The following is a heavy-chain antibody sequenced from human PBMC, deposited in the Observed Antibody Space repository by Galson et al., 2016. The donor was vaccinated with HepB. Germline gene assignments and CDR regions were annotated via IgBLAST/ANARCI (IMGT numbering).Heavy chain of an antibody. CDR3: ARRTLQPSSDY. J-gene: IGHJ4*02. CDR2: IYYSGNT. CDR1: GDSISIRGYY. Sequence: SETLSLTCTVSGDSISIRGYYWAWIRQPPGKGLEWIGSIYYSGNTYNNPSLKTRVSMSVDTSKNHFPLELSSVTAADTAVYYCARRTLQPSSDYWGQGTPVSVSS. V-gene: IGHV4-39*02. D-gene: IGHD1-14*01.